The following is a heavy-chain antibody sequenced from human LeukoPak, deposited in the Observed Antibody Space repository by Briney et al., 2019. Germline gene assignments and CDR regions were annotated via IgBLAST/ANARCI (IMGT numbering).Heavy chain of an antibody. Sequence: SETLSLTCTVSGYSISSGYYWGWIRPPPGKGLEWIGYIYYSGSTNYNPSLRGRVTISVDTSKNQFSLRLSSVTAADTAVYYCARGGISMRVDVWGQGTLVTVSS. V-gene: IGHV4-61*01. CDR1: GYSISSGYY. CDR2: IYYSGST. J-gene: IGHJ4*02. D-gene: IGHD3-22*01. CDR3: ARGGISMRVDV.